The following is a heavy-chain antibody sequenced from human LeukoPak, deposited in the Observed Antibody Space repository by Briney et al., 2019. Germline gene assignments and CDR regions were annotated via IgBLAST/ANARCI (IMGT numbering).Heavy chain of an antibody. V-gene: IGHV1-8*03. Sequence: GASVKVSCKASGYTFTSYDINWVRQATGQGLEWMGWMNPNSGNTGYAQKFQGRVTITRNTSISTAYMELSSLRSEDTAVYYCARETPRRGETRDGYRWGQGTLVTVSS. CDR1: GYTFTSYD. CDR3: ARETPRRGETRDGYR. D-gene: IGHD5-24*01. CDR2: MNPNSGNT. J-gene: IGHJ4*02.